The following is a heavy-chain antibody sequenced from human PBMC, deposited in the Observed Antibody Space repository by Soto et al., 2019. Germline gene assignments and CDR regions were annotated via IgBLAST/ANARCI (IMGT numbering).Heavy chain of an antibody. Sequence: PSETLSLTCTVSGGSISSYDWSWIRQPAGKGLEWIGRIYTSGSTNYNPSLKSRVTMSVDTSKNQFSLKLSSVTAPATAVYYGARGSRGSGFTFDYWGQGTLVTVSS. J-gene: IGHJ4*02. V-gene: IGHV4-4*07. D-gene: IGHD6-19*01. CDR1: GGSISSYD. CDR2: IYTSGST. CDR3: ARGSRGSGFTFDY.